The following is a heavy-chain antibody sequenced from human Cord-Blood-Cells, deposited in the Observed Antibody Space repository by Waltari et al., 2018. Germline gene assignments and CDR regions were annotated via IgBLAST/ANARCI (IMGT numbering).Heavy chain of an antibody. CDR2: ISSSSSYI. Sequence: MNWVRQAPGKGLEWVSSISSSSSYIYYADSVKGRFTISRDNAKNSLYLQMNSLRAEDTAVYYCASGIVGRTVDYWGQGTLVTVSS. V-gene: IGHV3-21*01. D-gene: IGHD1-26*01. CDR3: ASGIVGRTVDY. J-gene: IGHJ4*02.